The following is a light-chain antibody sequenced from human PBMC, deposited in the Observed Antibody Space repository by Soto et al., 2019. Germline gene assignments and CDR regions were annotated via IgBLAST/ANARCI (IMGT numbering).Light chain of an antibody. CDR2: KAS. V-gene: IGKV1-5*03. CDR3: QQYKSYWYT. Sequence: DIQMTQSPSTLSASVGDRVTITCRASQSISSWLAWYQQKPGKAPKLLIYKASSLESGVPSRFSGSGSGTDFTLTISSLQPDDFATYYCQQYKSYWYTFGQGTKLEIK. J-gene: IGKJ2*01. CDR1: QSISSW.